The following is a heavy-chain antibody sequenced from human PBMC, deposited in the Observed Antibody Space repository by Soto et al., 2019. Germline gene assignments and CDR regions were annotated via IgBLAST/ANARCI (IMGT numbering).Heavy chain of an antibody. V-gene: IGHV1-58*01. J-gene: IGHJ6*02. CDR1: GFTFTSSA. CDR3: AAADTGGVGYCSGGSCYPDSYYYYGMDV. Sequence: GASVKVSCKASGFTFTSSAVQWVRQARGQRLEWIGWIVVGSGNTNYAQKFQERVTITRDMSTSTAYMELSSLRYEDTAVYYCAAADTGGVGYCSGGSCYPDSYYYYGMDVWGQGTTVTVSS. D-gene: IGHD2-15*01. CDR2: IVVGSGNT.